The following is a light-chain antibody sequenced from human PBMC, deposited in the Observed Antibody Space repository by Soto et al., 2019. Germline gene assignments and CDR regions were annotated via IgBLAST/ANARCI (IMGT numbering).Light chain of an antibody. Sequence: EIVMTQSPATLSVSPGGRAALSCRASQSVSSNLAWYQQKPGLAPRLLIYGASTRATGIPARFSGSGSGTEFTLTISSLQSEDFAVYYCQQYNNWPQTFGQGTKVEIK. J-gene: IGKJ1*01. CDR3: QQYNNWPQT. CDR1: QSVSSN. CDR2: GAS. V-gene: IGKV3-15*01.